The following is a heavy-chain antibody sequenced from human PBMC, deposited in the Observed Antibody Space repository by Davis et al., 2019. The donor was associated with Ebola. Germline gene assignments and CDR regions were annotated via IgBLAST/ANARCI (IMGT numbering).Heavy chain of an antibody. CDR1: GFTFSGYW. CDR2: MKQDGSEK. Sequence: GESLKISCAASGFTFSGYWMSWVRQTPGKGLEWVANMKQDGSEKYYVDSVKGRFTISRDNAKNSLHLQMNSLRAEDTAVYYCARDKMYNWNDVAAFDIWGQGTMVTVSS. D-gene: IGHD1-20*01. J-gene: IGHJ3*02. V-gene: IGHV3-7*03. CDR3: ARDKMYNWNDVAAFDI.